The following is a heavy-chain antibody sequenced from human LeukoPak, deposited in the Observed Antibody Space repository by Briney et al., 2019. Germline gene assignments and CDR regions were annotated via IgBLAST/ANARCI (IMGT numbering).Heavy chain of an antibody. CDR1: GGSISSYY. CDR2: IYKSGST. J-gene: IGHJ1*01. Sequence: SETLSLTCTVSGGSISSYYWSWIRQSPGKGLEWVGYIYKSGSTSYNPSLKSRVTISLDTSKNQFSLKLNSVTAADTAVYYCARGWYSSGWFQHWGQGTLVTVSS. V-gene: IGHV4-59*13. D-gene: IGHD6-19*01. CDR3: ARGWYSSGWFQH.